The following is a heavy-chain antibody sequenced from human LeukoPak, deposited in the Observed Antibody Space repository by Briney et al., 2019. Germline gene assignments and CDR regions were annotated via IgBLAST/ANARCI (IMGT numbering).Heavy chain of an antibody. CDR2: ISSSSSYI. CDR1: GFTFSSYS. D-gene: IGHD5-12*01. J-gene: IGHJ6*02. CDR3: ARDRRWLRLNYYGMDV. Sequence: GGSLRLSCAASGFTFSSYSMNWVRQAPGKGLEWVSSISSSSSYIYYADSVKGRFTISRDNAKNSLYLHMNSLRAEDTAVYYCARDRRWLRLNYYGMDVWGQGTTVTVSS. V-gene: IGHV3-21*01.